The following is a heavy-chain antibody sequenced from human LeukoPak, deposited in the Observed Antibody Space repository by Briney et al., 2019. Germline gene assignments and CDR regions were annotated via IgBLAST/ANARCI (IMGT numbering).Heavy chain of an antibody. V-gene: IGHV5-51*01. Sequence: GESLKISCRGSGYSFTSYWIARVRQMPGKGLEWMGIIYPGDSDTRYSPSFQGLVTFSADKSISTAYLQWTSLKASDTAMYYCAKLRWPEGDRSSFDFWGQGTPVTVSS. J-gene: IGHJ4*02. CDR3: AKLRWPEGDRSSFDF. D-gene: IGHD4-23*01. CDR2: IYPGDSDT. CDR1: GYSFTSYW.